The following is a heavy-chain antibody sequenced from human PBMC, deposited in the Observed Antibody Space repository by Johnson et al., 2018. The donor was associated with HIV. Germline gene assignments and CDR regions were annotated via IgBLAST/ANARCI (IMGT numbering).Heavy chain of an antibody. V-gene: IGHV3-30*04. CDR2: ISYDGSNK. J-gene: IGHJ3*02. Sequence: ESGGGVVQPGRSLRLSCAASGFTFSSYAMHWVRQAPGKGLEWVAVISYDGSNKFYSDSVKGRFTVSRDNSKNTLYLQMNSLRAEDTAVYYCARERHAFDIWGQGTMVTVSS. CDR1: GFTFSSYA. CDR3: ARERHAFDI.